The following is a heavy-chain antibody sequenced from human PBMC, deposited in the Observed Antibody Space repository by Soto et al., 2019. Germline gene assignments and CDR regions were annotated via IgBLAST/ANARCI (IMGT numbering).Heavy chain of an antibody. CDR1: GFTFSSYS. V-gene: IGHV3-48*01. D-gene: IGHD2-2*01. CDR2: ISSSISTI. CDR3: ARDCASSSTTCYGNEWFDS. Sequence: EVQLVESGGGLVQPGGSLRLSCAASGFTFSSYSMNWVRQAPGKGLEWVSYISSSISTIYYADSVKGRFTISRDNAKNSLKMQMNSLRAEDTSVYYCARDCASSSTTCYGNEWFDSWGQGTLVTVSS. J-gene: IGHJ5*01.